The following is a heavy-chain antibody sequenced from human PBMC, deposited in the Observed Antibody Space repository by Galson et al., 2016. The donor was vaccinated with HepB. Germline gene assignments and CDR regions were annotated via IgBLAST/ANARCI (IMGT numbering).Heavy chain of an antibody. V-gene: IGHV4/OR15-8*02. CDR3: VRGYSSDRDHFDS. D-gene: IGHD6-19*01. CDR2: VFHVGNT. CDR1: GHSVSSPYW. Sequence: ETLSLTCVVSGHSVSSPYWWTWVRQTPGRGLEWIGEVFHVGNTKSNRSFESRVSLSIDKSRNQFDLTLTSVTAADTAVYFCVRGYSSDRDHFDSWGHGTLVTVSS. J-gene: IGHJ4*01.